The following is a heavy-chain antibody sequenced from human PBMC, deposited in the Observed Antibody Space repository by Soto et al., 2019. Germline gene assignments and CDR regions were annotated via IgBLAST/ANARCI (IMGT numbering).Heavy chain of an antibody. V-gene: IGHV4-30-4*01. J-gene: IGHJ4*02. CDR3: ARPEGPSEIDY. CDR1: GGSISSGDYY. Sequence: QVQLQESGPGLVKPSQTLSLTCTVSGGSISSGDYYWSWIRQPPGKGLEWIGYIYYSGSTNYNPCLTSPVTISVDTATNQFPLKLSSVTAADTAVYYCARPEGPSEIDYWGQGTLVTVSS. CDR2: IYYSGST.